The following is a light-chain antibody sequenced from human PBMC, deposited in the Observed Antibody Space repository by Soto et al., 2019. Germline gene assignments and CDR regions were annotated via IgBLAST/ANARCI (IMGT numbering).Light chain of an antibody. J-gene: IGKJ1*01. CDR2: GAS. CDR3: QQCDTSRTWT. V-gene: IGKV3-20*01. CDR1: QSVSSNS. Sequence: EIVLTQSPGTLSLSPGERATLSCRASQSVSSNSLAWYQQKPGQAPRLLIYGASSRASGIPDRFSGSGSGTDFTLTISRPEPEDFAVYYCQQCDTSRTWTFGQGTKVDIK.